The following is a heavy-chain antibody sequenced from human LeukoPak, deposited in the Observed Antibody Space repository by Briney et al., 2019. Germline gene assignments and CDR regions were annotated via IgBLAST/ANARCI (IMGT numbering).Heavy chain of an antibody. V-gene: IGHV3-66*01. Sequence: GGSLRLSCAASGFTVSSNYMSWVRQAPGKGLEWVSVIYSGGSTYYADSVKGRFTISRDNSKNTLYLQMNSLRAEDTAVYYCAKDALDYGGAFGSWGQGTLVTVSS. CDR2: IYSGGST. D-gene: IGHD4-17*01. CDR1: GFTVSSNY. CDR3: AKDALDYGGAFGS. J-gene: IGHJ4*02.